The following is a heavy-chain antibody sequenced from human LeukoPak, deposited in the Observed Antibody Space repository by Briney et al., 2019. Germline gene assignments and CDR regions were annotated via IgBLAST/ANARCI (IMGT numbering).Heavy chain of an antibody. Sequence: VASVKVSCKASGGTFSSYAISWVRQAPGQGLEWMGGIIPIFGTANYAQKFQGRVTITADESTSTAYMELSSLRSEDTAVYYCARGGKRGEYCSGSSCYYDCWGQGTLVTVSS. CDR3: ARGGKRGEYCSGSSCYYDC. J-gene: IGHJ4*02. CDR2: IIPIFGTA. D-gene: IGHD2-15*01. CDR1: GGTFSSYA. V-gene: IGHV1-69*01.